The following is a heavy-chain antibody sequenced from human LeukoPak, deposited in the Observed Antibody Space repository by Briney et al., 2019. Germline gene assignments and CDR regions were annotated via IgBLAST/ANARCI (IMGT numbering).Heavy chain of an antibody. CDR1: GGSFSGYY. Sequence: PSETLSLTCAVYGGSFSGYYWSWIRQPPGKGLEWIGEINHSGSTNYNPSLKSRVTISVDTSKNQFSLKLSSVTAADTAVYYCARESTRKYAYYYYYYYMDVWGKGTTVTVSS. V-gene: IGHV4-34*01. CDR3: ARESTRKYAYYYYYYYMDV. CDR2: INHSGST. D-gene: IGHD2-21*01. J-gene: IGHJ6*03.